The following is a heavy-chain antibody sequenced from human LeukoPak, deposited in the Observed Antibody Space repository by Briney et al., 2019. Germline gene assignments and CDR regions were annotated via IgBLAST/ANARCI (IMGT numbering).Heavy chain of an antibody. J-gene: IGHJ4*02. CDR2: FDPEDGET. Sequence: ASVKVSCKVSGYTLTELSMHWARQAPGKGLEWMGGFDPEDGETIYAQKFQGRVTMTEDTSTDTAYMELSSLRSEDTAVYYCATDIDYGGNFDYWGQGTLVTVSS. CDR3: ATDIDYGGNFDY. V-gene: IGHV1-24*01. D-gene: IGHD4-23*01. CDR1: GYTLTELS.